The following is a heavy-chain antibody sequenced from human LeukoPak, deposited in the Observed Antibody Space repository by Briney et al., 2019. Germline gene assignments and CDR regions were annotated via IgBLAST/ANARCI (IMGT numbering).Heavy chain of an antibody. CDR3: ARAISIAAAGDY. CDR1: GFTFSSYS. V-gene: IGHV3-21*01. CDR2: ISSSSSYI. J-gene: IGHJ4*02. D-gene: IGHD6-13*01. Sequence: GGSLRLSCAASGFTFSSYSMNWVRQAPGKGLEWVSSISSSSSYIYYADSVKGRFTIPRDNAKNSLYLQMNSLRAEDTAVYYCARAISIAAAGDYWGQGTLVTVSS.